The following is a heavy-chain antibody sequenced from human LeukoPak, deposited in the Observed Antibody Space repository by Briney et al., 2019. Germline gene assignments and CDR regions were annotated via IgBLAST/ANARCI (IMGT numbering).Heavy chain of an antibody. CDR2: IRYDGSNK. D-gene: IGHD6-6*01. CDR3: AKIWGSSSYYMDV. CDR1: GFTFSSFS. V-gene: IGHV3-30*02. Sequence: PGGSLRLSCEASGFTFSSFSMNWVRQAPGKGLEWVAFIRYDGSNKYYADSVKGRFTISRDNSKNTLYLQMNSLRAEDTAVYYCAKIWGSSSYYMDVWGKGTTVTVSS. J-gene: IGHJ6*03.